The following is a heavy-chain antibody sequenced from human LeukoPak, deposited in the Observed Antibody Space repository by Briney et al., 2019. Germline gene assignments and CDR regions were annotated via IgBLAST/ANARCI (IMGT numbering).Heavy chain of an antibody. J-gene: IGHJ6*04. CDR1: GFTFSGSA. CDR2: IRSKANSYAT. D-gene: IGHD3-10*01. CDR3: TGALLWFGELSSYYYYYGMDV. V-gene: IGHV3-73*01. Sequence: GGSLRLSCAASGFTFSGSAMHWVRQASGKGLEWVGRIRSKANSYATAYAASVKGRFTISRDDSKNTAYLQMNSLKTEDTAVYYCTGALLWFGELSSYYYYYGMDVWGKGTTVTVSS.